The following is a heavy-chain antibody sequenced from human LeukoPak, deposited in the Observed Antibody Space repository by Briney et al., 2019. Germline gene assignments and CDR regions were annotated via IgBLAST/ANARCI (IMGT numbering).Heavy chain of an antibody. CDR3: ARDIRLPNYYYYGMDV. D-gene: IGHD5-18*01. J-gene: IGHJ6*02. CDR2: IKQDGSEK. Sequence: GGSLRLSWAASGFTFSSYWMSWVRQAPGKGLEWVANIKQDGSEKYYVDSVKGRFTISRDNAKNSLYLQMNSLRAEDTAVYYCARDIRLPNYYYYGMDVWGQGTTVTVSS. CDR1: GFTFSSYW. V-gene: IGHV3-7*01.